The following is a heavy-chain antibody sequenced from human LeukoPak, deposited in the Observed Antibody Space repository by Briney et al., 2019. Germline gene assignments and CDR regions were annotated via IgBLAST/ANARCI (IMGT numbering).Heavy chain of an antibody. CDR1: GFIFSDHY. Sequence: GGSLRLSCVASGFIFSDHYMDWVRQAPGKGLEWVGRSRNKAKGYTTEYVASVRGRFTISRDESKDSLFLQMNSLKIEDTAVYYCVRGFNSFDSWGQGTQVTVSS. CDR3: VRGFNSFDS. V-gene: IGHV3-72*01. D-gene: IGHD4-4*01. J-gene: IGHJ4*02. CDR2: SRNKAKGYTT.